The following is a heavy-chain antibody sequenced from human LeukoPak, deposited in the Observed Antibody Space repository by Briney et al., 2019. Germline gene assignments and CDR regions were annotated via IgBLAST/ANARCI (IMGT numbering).Heavy chain of an antibody. CDR3: ARDGIAVAGFVDY. CDR1: GFTFSSYG. J-gene: IGHJ4*02. CDR2: IWYDGSNK. D-gene: IGHD6-19*01. Sequence: PGRSPRLSCAASGFTFSSYGMHWVRLAPGKGLEWVAVIWYDGSNKYYADSVKGRFTISRDNSKSTLYLQMNSLRAEDTAVYYCARDGIAVAGFVDYWGQGTLVTVSS. V-gene: IGHV3-33*01.